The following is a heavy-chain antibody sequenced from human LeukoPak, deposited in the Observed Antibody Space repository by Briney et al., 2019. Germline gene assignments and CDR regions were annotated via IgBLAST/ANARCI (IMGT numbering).Heavy chain of an antibody. CDR3: AKFGYSGYRYSFDI. Sequence: PGGSLRLSCAASGVTVSSNYMSWVRQAPGKGLEGGSVIYRGGSTKYANSVRGRFTISRDNSEKTLYLQMISLRAEDTAVYYCAKFGYSGYRYSFDIWGQGTMVTVSS. V-gene: IGHV3-53*01. CDR1: GVTVSSNY. J-gene: IGHJ3*02. CDR2: IYRGGST. D-gene: IGHD5-12*01.